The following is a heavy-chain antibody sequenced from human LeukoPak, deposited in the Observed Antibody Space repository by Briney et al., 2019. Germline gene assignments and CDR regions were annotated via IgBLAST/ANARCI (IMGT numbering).Heavy chain of an antibody. J-gene: IGHJ6*02. V-gene: IGHV3-53*01. D-gene: IGHD2-2*01. CDR3: ARDRRYCSSTSCYGYYGMDV. Sequence: GGSLRLSCAASGFTVSSNYMSWVRQAPGKGLEWVSVIYSGGSTYYADSVKGRFTISRDNSKNTLYLQMNSLRAEDTAVYYCARDRRYCSSTSCYGYYGMDVWGQGTTVTVSS. CDR2: IYSGGST. CDR1: GFTVSSNY.